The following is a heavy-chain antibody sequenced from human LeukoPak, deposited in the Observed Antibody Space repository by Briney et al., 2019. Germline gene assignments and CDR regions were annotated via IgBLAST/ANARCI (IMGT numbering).Heavy chain of an antibody. Sequence: GGSLRLSCAASGFTFNNYAMTWVRQAPGKGLEWVSAISGSGGSTYYTDSVRGRFTIFRDNSKNTLYLQMNSLRAEDTAVYYCARDPPHGMDVWGQGTTVTVSS. V-gene: IGHV3-23*01. CDR3: ARDPPHGMDV. CDR2: ISGSGGST. CDR1: GFTFNNYA. J-gene: IGHJ6*02.